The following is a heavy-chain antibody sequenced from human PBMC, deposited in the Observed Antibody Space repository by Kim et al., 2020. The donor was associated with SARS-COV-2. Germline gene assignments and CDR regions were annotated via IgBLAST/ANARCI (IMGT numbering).Heavy chain of an antibody. CDR3: LTDGLGSDPPE. CDR2: IKSKTNGGTT. Sequence: GGSLRLSCAASGFTLTNAWMHWVRQAPGKGLEWVGRIKSKTNGGTTDYAAPVKGRFTISRDESKNTIYLHMNSLKTEDTGAYYCLTDGLGSDPPEGGQGT. D-gene: IGHD3-10*01. CDR1: GFTLTNAW. J-gene: IGHJ4*02. V-gene: IGHV3-15*07.